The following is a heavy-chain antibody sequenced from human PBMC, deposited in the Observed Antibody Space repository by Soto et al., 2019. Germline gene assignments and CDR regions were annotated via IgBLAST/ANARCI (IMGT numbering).Heavy chain of an antibody. CDR2: IGTVGDT. Sequence: EVNLVESGGGLVRPGGSLRLSCADSGFTFSNSDMHWVRQTTGKGLEWLSGIGTVGDTYYPPSMRGRFTISRENAKHSLYLQMDGLRAEDTAVDFCARGTGPQLMYFALWGRGTLVTVSS. V-gene: IGHV3-13*01. CDR3: ARGTGPQLMYFAL. D-gene: IGHD2-2*01. J-gene: IGHJ2*01. CDR1: GFTFSNSD.